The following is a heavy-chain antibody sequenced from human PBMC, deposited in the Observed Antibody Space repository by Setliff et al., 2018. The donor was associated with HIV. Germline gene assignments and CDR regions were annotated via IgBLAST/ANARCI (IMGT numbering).Heavy chain of an antibody. CDR2: ISSRSTYI. CDR1: AFTFRRYS. J-gene: IGHJ6*03. CDR3: ARGTIELWLSDYYMDV. V-gene: IGHV3-21*01. D-gene: IGHD5-18*01. Sequence: GSLRLSCAASAFTFRRYSMNWVRQAPGKGLEWVSSISSRSTYIYYAESVKGRFTISRDNIQNSLLLQMNSLTADDTAVYYCARGTIELWLSDYYMDVWGQGTTVTVSS.